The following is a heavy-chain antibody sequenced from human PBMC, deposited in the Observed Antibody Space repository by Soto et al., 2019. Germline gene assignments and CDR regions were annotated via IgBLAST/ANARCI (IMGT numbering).Heavy chain of an antibody. J-gene: IGHJ4*02. D-gene: IGHD2-2*01. CDR2: IYYSGST. Sequence: QLQLQESGPGLVKPSETLSLTCTVSGGSISSSSYYWGWIRQPPGKGLEWIGSIYYSGSTYYNPSLKSQVTISVDTSKNQFSLKLSSVTAADTAVYYCARQGGRVVVVPAAIPFWGQGTLVTVSS. CDR3: ARQGGRVVVVPAAIPF. V-gene: IGHV4-39*01. CDR1: GGSISSSSYY.